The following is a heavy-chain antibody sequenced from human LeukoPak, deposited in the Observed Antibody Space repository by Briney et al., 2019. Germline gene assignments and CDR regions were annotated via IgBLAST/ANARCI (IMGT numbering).Heavy chain of an antibody. CDR1: GGSLSSSRYY. D-gene: IGHD3-10*01. V-gene: IGHV4-39*07. CDR2: IYYSGST. CDR3: ARDAKYYYGSRTFFFYEH. J-gene: IGHJ4*02. Sequence: SETLSLTCTVSGGSLSSSRYYWGWIRQPPGRGLEWVGSIYYSGSTYYNTSLKSRVTISVDTSKNQFSLKLSSVTAADTAIYYCARDAKYYYGSRTFFFYEHWGQGTLLTVSS.